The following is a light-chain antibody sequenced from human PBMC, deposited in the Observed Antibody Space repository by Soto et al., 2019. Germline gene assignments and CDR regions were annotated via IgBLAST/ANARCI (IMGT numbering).Light chain of an antibody. CDR2: AAS. V-gene: IGKV1-39*01. CDR1: QSISIY. Sequence: DIQMTQSPSSLSVSVGDRVTITCRASQSISIYLNWYQQKPGKAPKLLISAASSLQSGVSSRFSGSGSGADFTLTITSLQPEDFGTFYCQQSYSTPFTFGQGTKLDLK. J-gene: IGKJ2*01. CDR3: QQSYSTPFT.